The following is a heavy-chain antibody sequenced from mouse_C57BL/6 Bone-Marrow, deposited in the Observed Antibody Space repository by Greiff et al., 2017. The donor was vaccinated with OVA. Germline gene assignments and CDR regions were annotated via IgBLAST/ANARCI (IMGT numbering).Heavy chain of an antibody. V-gene: IGHV5-6*01. CDR1: GFTFSSYG. CDR2: ISSGGSYS. J-gene: IGHJ2*01. Sequence: EVQLVESGGDLVKPGGSLKLSCAASGFTFSSYGMSWVRQTPDKRLEWVATISSGGSYSYYPDSVKGRFPITRANAKNTLYQQMGSLKSEDTAMYYCARQGIYYGYDGNDYWGQGTTLTVSA. CDR3: ARQGIYYGYDGNDY. D-gene: IGHD2-2*01.